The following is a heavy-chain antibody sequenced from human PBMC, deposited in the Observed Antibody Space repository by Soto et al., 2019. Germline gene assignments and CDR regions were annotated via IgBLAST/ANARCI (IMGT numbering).Heavy chain of an antibody. J-gene: IGHJ4*02. Sequence: QVQLQESGPGLVKPSETLSLTCTVSSDSIAGENWWSWVRQPPGLGLEWIGEVFHTGGTNYNPSLKSRVTVEVDKSKTQFSLKLTSATAADTAVYYCARVFSSGSGWMYYFDFWCQGTQVSVSS. CDR3: ARVFSSGSGWMYYFDF. CDR2: VFHTGGT. V-gene: IGHV4-4*02. CDR1: SDSIAGENW. D-gene: IGHD6-19*01.